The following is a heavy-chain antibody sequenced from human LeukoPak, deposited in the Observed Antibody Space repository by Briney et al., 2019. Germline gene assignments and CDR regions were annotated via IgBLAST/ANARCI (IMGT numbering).Heavy chain of an antibody. J-gene: IGHJ4*02. D-gene: IGHD2-2*01. V-gene: IGHV4-31*03. CDR2: IYYSGST. Sequence: SETLSLTCTVSGGSISSGGYYWSWIRQHPEKGLEWIGYIYYSGSTYYDPSLKSRVTISVDTSKNQFSLKLSSVTAADTAVYYCARARIVVVPAGNPFFDYWGQGTLVTVSS. CDR3: ARARIVVVPAGNPFFDY. CDR1: GGSISSGGYY.